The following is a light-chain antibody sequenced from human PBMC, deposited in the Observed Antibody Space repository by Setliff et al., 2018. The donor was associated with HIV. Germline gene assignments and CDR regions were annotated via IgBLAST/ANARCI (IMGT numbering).Light chain of an antibody. Sequence: QSVLAQPPSVSGSPGQSVTISCTGTSGDVGAYNRVSWYQQAPGTAPIVIIYEVTNRPSGVPDRFSGSKSGNTASLTISGLQAEDGADYYCYSYTSSDTYVFGTGTK. V-gene: IGLV2-18*02. CDR2: EVT. J-gene: IGLJ1*01. CDR3: YSYTSSDTYV. CDR1: SGDVGAYNR.